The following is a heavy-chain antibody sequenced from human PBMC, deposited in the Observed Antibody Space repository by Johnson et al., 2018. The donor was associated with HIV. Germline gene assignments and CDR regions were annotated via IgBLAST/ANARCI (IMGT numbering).Heavy chain of an antibody. D-gene: IGHD2-21*02. Sequence: QVQLVESGGGLVQPGGSLRLSCAASGFTFSSYAMHWVRQAPGKGLEWVAVISYDGSNKYYADSVKGRFTISRDNSKNTLYLQMNSLRAEDTAVYYCAGDSAYVGGDFHDAFDIWGQGTMVTVSS. CDR2: ISYDGSNK. J-gene: IGHJ3*02. CDR1: GFTFSSYA. V-gene: IGHV3-30-3*01. CDR3: AGDSAYVGGDFHDAFDI.